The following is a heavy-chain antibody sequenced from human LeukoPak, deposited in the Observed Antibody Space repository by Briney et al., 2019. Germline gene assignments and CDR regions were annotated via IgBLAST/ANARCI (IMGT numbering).Heavy chain of an antibody. CDR1: GGTFSSYA. D-gene: IGHD2-2*01. CDR3: ARAEVAGYCSSTSCLYFDY. CDR2: IIPIFGTA. Sequence: SVKVSCKASGGTFSSYAISWVRQAPGQGLEWMGGIIPIFGTANYAQKFQGRVTITADESTSTAYMELSSLRSEDTAVYYCARAEVAGYCSSTSCLYFDYWAREPWSPSPQ. J-gene: IGHJ4*02. V-gene: IGHV1-69*13.